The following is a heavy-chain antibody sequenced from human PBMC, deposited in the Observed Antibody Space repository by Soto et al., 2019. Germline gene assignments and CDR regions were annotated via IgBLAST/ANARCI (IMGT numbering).Heavy chain of an antibody. CDR2: MDPNNGNT. J-gene: IGHJ4*02. CDR3: ARGGHIAVVTASFDY. Sequence: ASVKVSCKASGYTFTSYDMNWVRQATGQGLEWLGYMDPNNGNTGYAQKFLGRVTMTRDTSTSTVFMELSSLRSADTAVYYCARGGHIAVVTASFDYWGQGTLVTVSS. CDR1: GYTFTSYD. D-gene: IGHD2-21*02. V-gene: IGHV1-8*01.